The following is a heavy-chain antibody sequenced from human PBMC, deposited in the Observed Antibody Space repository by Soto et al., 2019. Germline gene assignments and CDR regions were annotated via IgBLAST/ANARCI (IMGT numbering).Heavy chain of an antibody. J-gene: IGHJ1*01. CDR1: GYTFSTYG. D-gene: IGHD6-13*01. V-gene: IGHV1-18*01. CDR3: ARGGSSWSAEYYQH. Sequence: QVQLVQSGAEVKKPGASVKVSCKASGYTFSTYGISWVRQAPGQGPEWMGWISGYNGNTNYAQTLQGRVTMTTDTSTSTAYMELRSLRSDDTAIYYCARGGSSWSAEYYQHWGQGTLVIVSS. CDR2: ISGYNGNT.